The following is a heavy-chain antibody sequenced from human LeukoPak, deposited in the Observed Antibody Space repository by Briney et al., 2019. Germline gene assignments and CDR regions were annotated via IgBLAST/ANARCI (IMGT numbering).Heavy chain of an antibody. D-gene: IGHD6-19*01. CDR1: GFTFSNYA. V-gene: IGHV3-23*01. J-gene: IGHJ5*02. Sequence: GSLRLSCAASGFTFSNYAMNWVRQAPGKGLEWVSGISGSDEKTYYADSVQGRFTISRDNSKNTLYLQMNSLRAEDTAVYYCAKDKSSGWTVWFDPWGQGTLVTVSS. CDR2: ISGSDEKT. CDR3: AKDKSSGWTVWFDP.